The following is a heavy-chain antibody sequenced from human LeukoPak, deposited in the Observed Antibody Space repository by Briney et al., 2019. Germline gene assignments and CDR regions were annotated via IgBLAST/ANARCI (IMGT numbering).Heavy chain of an antibody. Sequence: ASAKVSCKASGYTFSNYYLHWVRQAPGQGLEWMGLINPTAGNTYYAQRFQGRVTMTRNTSTSTVYMELSSLRSEDTAVYYCARIRDGYNDAYDIWGQGTMVTVPS. V-gene: IGHV1-46*01. CDR2: INPTAGNT. D-gene: IGHD5-24*01. J-gene: IGHJ3*02. CDR3: ARIRDGYNDAYDI. CDR1: GYTFSNYY.